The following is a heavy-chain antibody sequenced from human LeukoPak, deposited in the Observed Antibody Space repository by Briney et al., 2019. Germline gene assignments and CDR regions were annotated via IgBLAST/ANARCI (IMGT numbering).Heavy chain of an antibody. CDR1: GFTFGTYG. CDR2: IWSDGSNK. Sequence: PGRSLRLSCEASGFTFGTYGMHWVRQAPGKGLEWVAVIWSDGSNKYHADSVKGRFTISRDNSKNTLYLHMNSLRAEDTAVYYCQCGSSGSYYGNWFDPWGQGTLVTVSS. CDR3: QCGSSGSYYGNWFDP. J-gene: IGHJ5*02. D-gene: IGHD1-26*01. V-gene: IGHV3-33*01.